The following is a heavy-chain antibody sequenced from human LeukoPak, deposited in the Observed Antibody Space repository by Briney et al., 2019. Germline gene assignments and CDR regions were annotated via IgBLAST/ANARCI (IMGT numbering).Heavy chain of an antibody. CDR2: IYRGGST. D-gene: IGHD4-11*01. Sequence: GGSLRLSCEGSGFTVSTNYMSWVRQAPGKGLEWVSTIYRGGSTYYADSVKGRFTISRDNSKNTLYLQMNSLRAEDTAVYYCAREGTVRGQGTLVTVSS. J-gene: IGHJ4*02. V-gene: IGHV3-66*01. CDR3: AREGTV. CDR1: GFTVSTNY.